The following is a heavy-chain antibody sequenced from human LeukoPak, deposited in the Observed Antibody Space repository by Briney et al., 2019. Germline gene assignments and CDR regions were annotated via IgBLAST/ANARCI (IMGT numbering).Heavy chain of an antibody. CDR1: GVSISGYY. D-gene: IGHD2-2*02. CDR2: IYSSGST. J-gene: IGHJ5*02. Sequence: KPSETLSLTCTVSGVSISGYYWSWIRQPAGKGLEWIGRIYSSGSTNYNPSLKSRVTMSVDTSNNQFSLKLSSVTAADTAVYYCARLGGNGYCSSTSCYTNWFDPWGQGTLVTVSS. CDR3: ARLGGNGYCSSTSCYTNWFDP. V-gene: IGHV4-4*07.